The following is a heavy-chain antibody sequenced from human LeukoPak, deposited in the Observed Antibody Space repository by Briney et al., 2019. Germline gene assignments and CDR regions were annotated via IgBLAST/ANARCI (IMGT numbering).Heavy chain of an antibody. CDR2: ISSSSSYI. J-gene: IGHJ6*03. Sequence: PGGSLRLSCAASGFTFSSYAMHWVRQAPGKGLEWVSSISSSSSYIYYADSVKGRFTISRDNAKNSLYLQMNSLRAEDTAVYYCARVVAAAGTWGYYYYYYMDVWGKGTTVTVSS. V-gene: IGHV3-21*01. CDR3: ARVVAAAGTWGYYYYYYMDV. CDR1: GFTFSSYA. D-gene: IGHD6-13*01.